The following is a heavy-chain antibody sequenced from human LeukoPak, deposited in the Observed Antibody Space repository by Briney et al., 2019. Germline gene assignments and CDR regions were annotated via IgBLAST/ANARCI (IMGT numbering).Heavy chain of an antibody. V-gene: IGHV3-74*01. CDR1: GFTFSSYW. CDR2: INPGGSSL. D-gene: IGHD1-14*01. J-gene: IGHJ4*02. CDR3: ARSNQADDY. Sequence: GGSLRLSCAASGFTFSSYWMHWVRQVPGKGLVWVARINPGGSSLTYADSVKGRFTISRDNAKNALYLQMDSLRAEDTGVYYCARSNQADDYWGQGNLVTVSS.